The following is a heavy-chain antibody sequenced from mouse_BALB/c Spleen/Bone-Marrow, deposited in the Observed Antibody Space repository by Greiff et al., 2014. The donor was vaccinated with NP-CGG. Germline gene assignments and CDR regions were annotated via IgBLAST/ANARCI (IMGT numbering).Heavy chain of an antibody. CDR1: GFSLTSYG. D-gene: IGHD2-4*01. V-gene: IGHV2-4-1*01. CDR3: ARNKNDYDGTLAY. CDR2: IWSGGST. Sequence: VMLVESGPGLVQPSQSLSITCTVSGFSLTSYGIHWVRQSPGKGLEWLGVIWSGGSTDYNSAFISRQSITKDNSKSQVFFKMNRLQANDAAIDYCARNKNDYDGTLAYWGQGTLVTVSA. J-gene: IGHJ3*01.